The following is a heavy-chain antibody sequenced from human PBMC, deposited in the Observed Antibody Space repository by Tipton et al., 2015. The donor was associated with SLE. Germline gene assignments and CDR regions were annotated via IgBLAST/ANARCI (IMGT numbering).Heavy chain of an antibody. V-gene: IGHV3-20*04. J-gene: IGHJ3*02. CDR1: GFSFSTSW. CDR3: ARGRSSSGWPDAFDI. D-gene: IGHD6-19*01. CDR2: IIYNGGST. Sequence: SLRLSCVVSGFSFSTSWMSWVRQAPGKGLEWVSGIIYNGGSTGYAESVKGRFTISRDNAKNSLYLQMNSLSVEDTAFFYCARGRSSSGWPDAFDIWGQGTMVTVSS.